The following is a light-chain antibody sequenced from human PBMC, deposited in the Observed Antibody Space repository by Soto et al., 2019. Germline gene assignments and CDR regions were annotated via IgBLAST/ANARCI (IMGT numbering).Light chain of an antibody. CDR1: QSVTSNY. CDR3: QQYGSSRGYT. V-gene: IGKV3-20*01. CDR2: GAS. J-gene: IGKJ2*01. Sequence: EIVLTQSPGTMSLSPGERATLSCRASQSVTSNYFAWYQQNPGQAPRLLIYGASSRATGIPDRFSGSGSGTDFTLTISRLEPEDFAVYYCQQYGSSRGYTFGQGTKLEIK.